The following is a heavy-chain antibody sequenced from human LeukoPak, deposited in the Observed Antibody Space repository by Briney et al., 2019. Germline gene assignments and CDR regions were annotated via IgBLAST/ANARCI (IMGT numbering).Heavy chain of an antibody. J-gene: IGHJ4*02. Sequence: GASVKVSCKASGYTFTSYAMHWVRQAPGQRLEWMGWINAGNGNTKYSQKFQGRVTITADESTSTAYMELSSLRSEDTAVYYCARDKEPMAQAYYFDYWGQGTLVTVSS. CDR3: ARDKEPMAQAYYFDY. D-gene: IGHD1-14*01. V-gene: IGHV1-3*01. CDR1: GYTFTSYA. CDR2: INAGNGNT.